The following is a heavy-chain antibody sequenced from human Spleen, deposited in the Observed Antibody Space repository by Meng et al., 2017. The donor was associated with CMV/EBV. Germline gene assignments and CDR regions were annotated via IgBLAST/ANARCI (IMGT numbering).Heavy chain of an antibody. Sequence: GESLKISCAASESAFSGYAMSWVRQAPGKGLEWVSVIYSGGSTYYADSVKGRFTISRDNSKNTLYLQMNSLRAEDTAVYYCASSGEETGDPWGQGTLVTVSS. D-gene: IGHD3-10*01. CDR3: ASSGEETGDP. CDR1: ESAFSGYA. J-gene: IGHJ5*02. V-gene: IGHV3-53*01. CDR2: IYSGGST.